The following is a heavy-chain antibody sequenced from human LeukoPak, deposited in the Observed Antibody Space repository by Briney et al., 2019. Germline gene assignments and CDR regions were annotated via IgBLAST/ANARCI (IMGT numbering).Heavy chain of an antibody. D-gene: IGHD6-19*01. V-gene: IGHV1-18*01. CDR2: ISAYNGNT. J-gene: IGHJ4*02. CDR3: ASGAVAGPPFFDY. CDR1: GHLFNIYG. Sequence: GASVKVSCRVSGHLFNIYGIIWARQAPGQGLEWMGWISAYNGNTNYAQKLQGRVTMTTDTTTSTAYMELRSLRSDDTVVYYCASGAVAGPPFFDYWGQGTLVTVSS.